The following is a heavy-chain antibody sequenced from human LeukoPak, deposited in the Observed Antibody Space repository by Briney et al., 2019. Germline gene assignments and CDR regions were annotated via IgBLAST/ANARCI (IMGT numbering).Heavy chain of an antibody. Sequence: GASVKVSCKASGGTFSSYAISWVRQAPGQGLEWMGRILPIFGTANYAQKFQGRVTITTDESTSTAYMELSSLRSEDTAVYYCASPLVGPFDYWGQGTLVTISS. D-gene: IGHD1-26*01. CDR1: GGTFSSYA. J-gene: IGHJ4*02. CDR3: ASPLVGPFDY. CDR2: ILPIFGTA. V-gene: IGHV1-69*05.